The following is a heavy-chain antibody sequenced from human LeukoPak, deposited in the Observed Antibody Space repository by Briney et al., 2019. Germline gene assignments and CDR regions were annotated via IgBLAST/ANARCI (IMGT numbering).Heavy chain of an antibody. CDR2: IYPSDSNT. CDR1: GYTFTTYW. Sequence: PGESLKISCKGSGYTFTTYWIGWVRQMPGKGLEWMGIIYPSDSNTRYSPSFQGQVTISADKSISTAYLQWSSLKASDTAMYYCAVPSPSPTSSDYWGQGTLVTVSS. J-gene: IGHJ4*02. D-gene: IGHD2-2*01. CDR3: AVPSPSPTSSDY. V-gene: IGHV5-51*01.